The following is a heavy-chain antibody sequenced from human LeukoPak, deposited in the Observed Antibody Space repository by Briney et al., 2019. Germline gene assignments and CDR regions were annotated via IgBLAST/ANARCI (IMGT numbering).Heavy chain of an antibody. V-gene: IGHV1-18*04. D-gene: IGHD1-1*01. J-gene: IGHJ4*02. CDR3: ARDMYNWNDFSFDY. Sequence: ASVKVSCKASGYTFTSYGISWVRQAPGQGLEWMGWISAYNGNTNYAQKLQGRVTMTTDTSTSTAYVELRSLRSDDTAVYYCARDMYNWNDFSFDYWGQGTLVTVSS. CDR1: GYTFTSYG. CDR2: ISAYNGNT.